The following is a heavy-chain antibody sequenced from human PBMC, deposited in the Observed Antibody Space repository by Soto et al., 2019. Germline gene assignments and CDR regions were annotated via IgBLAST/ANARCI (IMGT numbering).Heavy chain of an antibody. D-gene: IGHD3-10*01. Sequence: SVKVSCKASGGTFSSYAISWLRQAPGQGLEWMGGIIPIFGTANYAQKFQGRVTITADESTSTAYMELSSLRSEDTAVYYCAGRFGRLESDYGMDVWVQGTTVTVS. CDR1: GGTFSSYA. V-gene: IGHV1-69*13. J-gene: IGHJ6*02. CDR2: IIPIFGTA. CDR3: AGRFGRLESDYGMDV.